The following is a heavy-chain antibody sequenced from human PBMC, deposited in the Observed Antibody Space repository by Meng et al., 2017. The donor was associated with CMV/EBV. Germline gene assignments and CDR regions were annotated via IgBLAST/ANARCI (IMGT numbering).Heavy chain of an antibody. CDR3: ARRVRGVAAAGAPGFDP. V-gene: IGHV4-39*01. CDR2: IYCSGST. CDR1: SIGSSGSY. D-gene: IGHD6-13*01. Sequence: SIGSSGSYWGWIRQPPGEGLGWVGSIYCSGSTYYKPSLKSRVTISIDTSKNPFSLKLSSVTAADTAVYYCARRVRGVAAAGAPGFDPWGQGTLVTVSS. J-gene: IGHJ5*02.